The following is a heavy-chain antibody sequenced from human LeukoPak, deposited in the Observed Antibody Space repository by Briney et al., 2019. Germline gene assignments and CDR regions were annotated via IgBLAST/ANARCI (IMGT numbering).Heavy chain of an antibody. CDR3: AKGGHHRITMIDY. CDR1: GFTFSSYG. CDR2: ISWNSGSI. Sequence: PGGSLRLSCAASGFTFSSYGMHWVRQAPGKGLEWVSGISWNSGSIGYADSVKGRFTISRDNAKNSLYLQMNSLRAEDTALYYCAKGGHHRITMIDYWGQGTLVTVSS. D-gene: IGHD3-22*01. J-gene: IGHJ4*02. V-gene: IGHV3-9*01.